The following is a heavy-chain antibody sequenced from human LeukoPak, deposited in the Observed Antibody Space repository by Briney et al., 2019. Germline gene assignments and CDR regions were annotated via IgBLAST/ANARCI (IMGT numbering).Heavy chain of an antibody. J-gene: IGHJ4*02. D-gene: IGHD1-26*01. CDR1: GFTFSSYG. Sequence: GGSLRLSCAASGFTFSSYGMHWVRQAPGKRLEWAAFIRYDGSNKYYADSVKGRFTISRDNSKNTLYLQMNSLRAEDTAVYYCVKVGATTLDYWGQGTLVTVSS. CDR3: VKVGATTLDY. CDR2: IRYDGSNK. V-gene: IGHV3-30*02.